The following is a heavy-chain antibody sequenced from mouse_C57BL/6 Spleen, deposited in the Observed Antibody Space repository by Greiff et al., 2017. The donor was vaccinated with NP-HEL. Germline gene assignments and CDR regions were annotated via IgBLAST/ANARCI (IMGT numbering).Heavy chain of an antibody. Sequence: VQLQQSGPELVKPGASVKISCKASGYAFSSSWMNWVKQRPGKGLEWIGRIYPGDGDTNYNGKFKGKATLTADQSSSTAYMQLSSLTSEDSAVYFCARGNYYYGSSYAMDYWGQGTSVTVSS. D-gene: IGHD1-1*01. V-gene: IGHV1-82*01. CDR1: GYAFSSSW. J-gene: IGHJ4*01. CDR2: IYPGDGDT. CDR3: ARGNYYYGSSYAMDY.